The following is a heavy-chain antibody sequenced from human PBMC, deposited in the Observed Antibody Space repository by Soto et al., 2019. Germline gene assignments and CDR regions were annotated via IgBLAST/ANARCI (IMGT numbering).Heavy chain of an antibody. V-gene: IGHV1-3*01. CDR2: IDAGNGNT. CDR1: GYTFTSYP. J-gene: IGHJ6*02. CDR3: ARAGYSYASPSYGMDV. D-gene: IGHD5-18*01. Sequence: ASVKVSCKASGYTFTSYPTHWVRQAPGQRLEWMGWIDAGNGNTKYSQKFRGRVTFTTDTSASTAYMDLSSLRSEDTAVHYCARAGYSYASPSYGMDVWGPGTTLTLSS.